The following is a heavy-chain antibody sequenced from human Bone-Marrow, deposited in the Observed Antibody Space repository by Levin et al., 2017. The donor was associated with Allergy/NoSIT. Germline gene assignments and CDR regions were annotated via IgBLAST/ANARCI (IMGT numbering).Heavy chain of an antibody. CDR1: GFPFSSYA. CDR2: IIGSGDNT. D-gene: IGHD5/OR15-5a*01. CDR3: ARGILRSSLSGRFDN. J-gene: IGHJ4*02. V-gene: IGHV3-23*01. Sequence: LSLTCAASGFPFSSYAMSWVRQAPGKGLEWVSVIIGSGDNTYYADSVKGRFTISRDNTKNTLYLQMNSLRAEDTAVYYCARGILRSSLSGRFDNWGQGTLVTVSS.